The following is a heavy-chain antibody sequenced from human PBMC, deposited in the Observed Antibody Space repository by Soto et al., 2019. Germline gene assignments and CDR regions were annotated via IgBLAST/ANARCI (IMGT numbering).Heavy chain of an antibody. CDR1: GYTFTGYY. Sequence: GASVKVSCKACGYTFTGYYMHWVRQAPGQGLEWMGWINPNSGGTNYAQKFQGWVTMTRDTSISTAYMELSRLRSDDTAVYYCARDSSSTLLQEYYYYYGMDVWGQGTTVTGSS. J-gene: IGHJ6*02. V-gene: IGHV1-2*04. CDR3: ARDSSSTLLQEYYYYYGMDV. CDR2: INPNSGGT. D-gene: IGHD1-26*01.